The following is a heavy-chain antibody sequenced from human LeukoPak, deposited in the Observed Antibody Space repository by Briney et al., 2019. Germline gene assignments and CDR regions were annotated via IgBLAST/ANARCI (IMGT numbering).Heavy chain of an antibody. CDR3: ARGYGDYSENWFDP. CDR2: IYYSGST. D-gene: IGHD4-17*01. CDR1: GGSISSGGYY. J-gene: IGHJ5*02. Sequence: TSETLSLTCTVSGGSISSGGYYWSWIRQHPGKGLEWIGYIYYSGSTYYNPSLKSRVTISVDTSKNPFSLKLSSVTAADTAVYYCARGYGDYSENWFDPWGQGTLVTVSS. V-gene: IGHV4-31*03.